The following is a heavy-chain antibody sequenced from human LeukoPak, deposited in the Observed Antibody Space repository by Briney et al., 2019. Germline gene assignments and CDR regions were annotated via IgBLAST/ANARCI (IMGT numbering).Heavy chain of an antibody. J-gene: IGHJ4*02. CDR2: IYYSGST. CDR3: ARSGNSFLVDY. CDR1: GGSISSGGYY. Sequence: SETLSLTCTVSGGSISSGGYYWGWIRQPPGKGLEWIASIYYSGSTYYNNPSLKSRVTISVDTSKSQVSLKLSSVTAADTAVYFCARSGNSFLVDYWGRGTLVTVSS. V-gene: IGHV4-39*01. D-gene: IGHD5-18*01.